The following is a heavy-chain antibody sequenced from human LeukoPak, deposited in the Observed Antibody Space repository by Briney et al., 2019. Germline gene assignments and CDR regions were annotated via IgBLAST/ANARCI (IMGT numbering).Heavy chain of an antibody. D-gene: IGHD3-9*01. Sequence: SETLSVTCTVSGGSISSGGYYWSWIRQHPGKGLEWIGYIYYSGSTYYNPSLKSRVTISVDTSKNQFSLKLSSVTAADTAVYYCARRNIPHDILTGYYNPYFDYWGQGTLVTVSS. J-gene: IGHJ4*02. V-gene: IGHV4-31*03. CDR1: GGSISSGGYY. CDR2: IYYSGST. CDR3: ARRNIPHDILTGYYNPYFDY.